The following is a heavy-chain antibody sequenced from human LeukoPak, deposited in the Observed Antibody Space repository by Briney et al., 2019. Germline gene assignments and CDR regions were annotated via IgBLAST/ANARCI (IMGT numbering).Heavy chain of an antibody. CDR2: INHSGST. D-gene: IGHD4-17*01. Sequence: PSETLSLTCAVYGGSFSGYYWSWIRQPPGKGLEWIGEINHSGSTNYNPSLKSRVTISVDTSKNQFSLRLSSVTAADTAVYYCARPYGDYSGGFDPWGQGTLVTVSS. CDR3: ARPYGDYSGGFDP. CDR1: GGSFSGYY. J-gene: IGHJ5*02. V-gene: IGHV4-34*01.